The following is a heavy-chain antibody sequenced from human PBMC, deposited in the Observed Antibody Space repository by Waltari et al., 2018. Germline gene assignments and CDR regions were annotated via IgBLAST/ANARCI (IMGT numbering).Heavy chain of an antibody. CDR2: IWYDGSNK. CDR3: AKGVYYYDSSVAFDI. CDR1: GGSISSSSYY. V-gene: IGHV3-30*02. Sequence: QLQLQESGPGLVKPSETLSLTCTVSGGSISSSSYYWGWIRQAPGKGLEWVAVIWYDGSNKYYADSVKGRFTISRDNSKNTLYLQMNSLRAEDTAMYYCAKGVYYYDSSVAFDIWGQGTMVTVSS. D-gene: IGHD3-22*01. J-gene: IGHJ3*02.